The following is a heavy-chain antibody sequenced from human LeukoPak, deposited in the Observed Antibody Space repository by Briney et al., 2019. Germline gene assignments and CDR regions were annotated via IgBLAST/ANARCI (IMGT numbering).Heavy chain of an antibody. CDR1: GFTFSSYA. CDR3: AKDAEGSVGIQLSFDY. Sequence: GGSLRLSCAASGFTFSSYAMSWVRQAPGKGLEWVSAISGSGGSTYYADSVKGRFTISRDNSKNTLYLQMNSLRAEDTAVYYCAKDAEGSVGIQLSFDYWGQGTLVTVSS. J-gene: IGHJ4*02. V-gene: IGHV3-23*01. D-gene: IGHD5-18*01. CDR2: ISGSGGST.